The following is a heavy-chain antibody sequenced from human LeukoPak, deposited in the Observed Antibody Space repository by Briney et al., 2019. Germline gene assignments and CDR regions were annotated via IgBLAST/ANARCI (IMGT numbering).Heavy chain of an antibody. CDR3: ARGKYTSFDN. V-gene: IGHV6-1*01. J-gene: IGHJ4*02. Sequence: SQTLSLTCAISGDSIFTNNVAWNWIRQSPSRGLEWLGRTYYRSKWSFDYAVSVKSRITINADTSKNQFSLQLSSVTPEDTAVYYCARGKYTSFDNWGQGTLVTVSS. CDR1: GDSIFTNNVA. CDR2: TYYRSKWSF. D-gene: IGHD6-6*01.